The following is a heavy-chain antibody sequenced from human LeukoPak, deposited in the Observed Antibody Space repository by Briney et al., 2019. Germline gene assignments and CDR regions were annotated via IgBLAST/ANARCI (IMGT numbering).Heavy chain of an antibody. J-gene: IGHJ4*02. V-gene: IGHV1-2*04. Sequence: ASVKVSCKASGYTFTVYYMHWVRQAPGQGLEWMGWINPNSGGTYYAQKFQGWVTMTRDTSISTAYMELSRLRSDDTAVYYCARDSSSWAHDDWGQGTLVTASS. CDR1: GYTFTVYY. CDR2: INPNSGGT. CDR3: ARDSSSWAHDD. D-gene: IGHD6-13*01.